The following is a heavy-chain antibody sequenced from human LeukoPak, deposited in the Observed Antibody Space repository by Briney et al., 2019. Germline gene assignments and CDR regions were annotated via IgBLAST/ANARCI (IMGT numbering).Heavy chain of an antibody. Sequence: GGSLRLSCAASGFTFSNYAMSWVRQASGKGLEWVSSISGTGGAYYADSVKGRFTISRDNSKNTLYLQMNSLRVEDTAVYYCAKAPTTVNYFDYWGQGTLVTVSS. CDR3: AKAPTTVNYFDY. J-gene: IGHJ4*02. CDR2: ISGTGGA. V-gene: IGHV3-23*01. CDR1: GFTFSNYA. D-gene: IGHD4-17*01.